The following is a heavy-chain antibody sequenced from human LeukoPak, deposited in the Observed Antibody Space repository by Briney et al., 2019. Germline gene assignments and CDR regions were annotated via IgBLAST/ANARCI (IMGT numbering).Heavy chain of an antibody. Sequence: GGSLRLSCAASGFTFSSYSMNWVRQAPGKGLEWVSYISSSSSYIYYADSVKGRFTISRDNAKNSLYLQMNSLRAEDTAVYYCARDSTMVRDLYYGMDVWGQGTTVTVSS. V-gene: IGHV3-21*05. D-gene: IGHD3-10*01. J-gene: IGHJ6*02. CDR3: ARDSTMVRDLYYGMDV. CDR1: GFTFSSYS. CDR2: ISSSSSYI.